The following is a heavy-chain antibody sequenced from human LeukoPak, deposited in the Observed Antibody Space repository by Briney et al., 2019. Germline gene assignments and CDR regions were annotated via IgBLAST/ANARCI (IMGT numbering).Heavy chain of an antibody. Sequence: SQTLSLICGVYGGSFSVYYWSWIRQPPGKGLEWIGEINHSGSTNYNPSLKSRVTISVDTSKNQFSLKLGSVTAADTAVYYCARGRHYIRPLDYWGQGTLVTVSS. J-gene: IGHJ4*02. D-gene: IGHD1-1*01. CDR3: ARGRHYIRPLDY. CDR1: GGSFSVYY. V-gene: IGHV4-34*01. CDR2: INHSGST.